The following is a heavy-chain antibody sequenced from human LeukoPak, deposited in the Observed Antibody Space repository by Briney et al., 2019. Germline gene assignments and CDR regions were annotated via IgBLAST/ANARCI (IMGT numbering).Heavy chain of an antibody. D-gene: IGHD2-15*01. J-gene: IGHJ5*02. CDR2: ISYAGSNK. Sequence: GGSLRLSCAASGFTFGTFDMHWVRQAPGKGLEWVAVISYAGSNKNYVDSVKGRFTTSRDNSKNTLYLQMNSLRAEDTAVYYCARDPVPRIRGRYCSGGSYHNSWFDPWGQGTLVTVSS. CDR1: GFTFGTFD. CDR3: ARDPVPRIRGRYCSGGSYHNSWFDP. V-gene: IGHV3-30*03.